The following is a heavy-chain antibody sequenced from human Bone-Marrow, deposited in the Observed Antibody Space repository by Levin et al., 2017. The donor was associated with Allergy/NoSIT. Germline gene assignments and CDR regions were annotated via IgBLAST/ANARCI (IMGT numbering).Heavy chain of an antibody. CDR3: AKDKVSQWLFVGVFDV. Sequence: GGSLRLSCLASGFSVSSNGMHWVRQVPGKGLEWIGVTWFDGVHEAYSASVRGRFTISRDSSKNTLYLQMNSLGAEDAGIYYCAKDKVSQWLFVGVFDVWGQGTKVTVSS. CDR2: TWFDGVHE. CDR1: GFSVSSNG. J-gene: IGHJ3*01. D-gene: IGHD6-19*01. V-gene: IGHV3-33*06.